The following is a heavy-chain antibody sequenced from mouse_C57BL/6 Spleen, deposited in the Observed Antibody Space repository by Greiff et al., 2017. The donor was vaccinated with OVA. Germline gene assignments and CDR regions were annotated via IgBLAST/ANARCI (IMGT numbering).Heavy chain of an antibody. V-gene: IGHV5-16*01. D-gene: IGHD2-10*02. CDR2: INYDGSST. J-gene: IGHJ1*03. CDR1: GFTFSDYY. CDR3: ARAPSSNYGYFDV. Sequence: EVQLVESEGGLVQPGSSMKLSCTASGFTFSDYYMAWVRQVPEKGLEWVANINYDGSSTYYLDSLKSRFIISRDNAKNILYLQMSSLKSEDTATYYCARAPSSNYGYFDVWGTGTTVTVSS.